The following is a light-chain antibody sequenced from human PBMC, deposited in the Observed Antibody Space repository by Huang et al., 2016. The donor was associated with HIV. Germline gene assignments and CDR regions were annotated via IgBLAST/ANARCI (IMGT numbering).Light chain of an antibody. CDR3: QQSYDTPP. J-gene: IGKJ1*01. CDR1: QSISSY. Sequence: DIQMTQSPSSLSASVGDRVTITCRASQSISSYLIWYQQKPGKAPKLLIYSASSLQSGVPSRFSGIGSGTDFTLTISSLQPDDFATYYCQQSYDTPPFGQGTKVEIK. V-gene: IGKV1-39*01. CDR2: SAS.